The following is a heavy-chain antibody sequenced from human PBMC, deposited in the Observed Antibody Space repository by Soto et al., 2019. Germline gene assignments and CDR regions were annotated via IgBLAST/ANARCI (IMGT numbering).Heavy chain of an antibody. J-gene: IGHJ6*02. Sequence: PSATLSLTCAVYGGSFSGYYWSWIRQPPGKGLEWIGEINHSGSTNYNPSLKSRGTISGDTSKNQFSLKLSSVTAADTAVYYCATRACTNGVCRKRNYYYGMDVWGQGTTVTVSS. CDR3: ATRACTNGVCRKRNYYYGMDV. CDR2: INHSGST. V-gene: IGHV4-34*01. D-gene: IGHD2-8*01. CDR1: GGSFSGYY.